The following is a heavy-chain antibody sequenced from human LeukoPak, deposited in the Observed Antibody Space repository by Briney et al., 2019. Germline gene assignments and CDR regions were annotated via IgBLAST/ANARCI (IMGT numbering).Heavy chain of an antibody. D-gene: IGHD2-2*01. CDR1: GYTLTELS. CDR3: PTDSRKYQLTGVAAFDI. Sequence: ASVKVSCKVSGYTLTELSMHWVRQAPGKGLEWMGGFDPEDGETIYAQKFQGRVTMTEDTSTDTAYMELSSLRSEDTAVYYCPTDSRKYQLTGVAAFDIWGQGTMVTVSS. V-gene: IGHV1-24*01. J-gene: IGHJ3*02. CDR2: FDPEDGET.